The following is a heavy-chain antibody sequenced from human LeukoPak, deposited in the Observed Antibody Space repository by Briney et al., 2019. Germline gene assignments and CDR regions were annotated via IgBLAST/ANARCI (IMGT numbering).Heavy chain of an antibody. D-gene: IGHD1-26*01. CDR1: GFTVDDYA. CDR2: ISWNSGSI. J-gene: IGHJ4*02. V-gene: IGHV3-9*01. Sequence: PGGSLRLSCAASGFTVDDYAMHWVRQAPGKGLEWVSGISWNSGSIGYADSVKGRFTISRDNAKNSLYLQMKSLRAEDTAVYYCARDPHVRYSGSYGYWGQGTLVTVSS. CDR3: ARDPHVRYSGSYGY.